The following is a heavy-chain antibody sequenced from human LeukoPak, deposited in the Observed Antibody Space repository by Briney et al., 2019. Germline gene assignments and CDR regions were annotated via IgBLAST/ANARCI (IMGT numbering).Heavy chain of an antibody. CDR2: IYTSGST. V-gene: IGHV4-61*02. J-gene: IGHJ4*02. Sequence: SQTLSLTCTVSGGSISSGSYYWSWIRQPAGKGLEWIGRIYTSGSTNYNPSLKRRVTISVDTSKNQFSLKLSSVTAADTAVYYCETYYYDSSGYFPYWGQGTLVTVSS. CDR3: ETYYYDSSGYFPY. D-gene: IGHD3-22*01. CDR1: GGSISSGSYY.